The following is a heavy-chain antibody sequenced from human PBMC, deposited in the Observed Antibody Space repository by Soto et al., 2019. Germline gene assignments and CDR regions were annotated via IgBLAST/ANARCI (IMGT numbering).Heavy chain of an antibody. V-gene: IGHV3-23*01. CDR2: ISGSGGST. CDR1: GFTFSSYA. J-gene: IGHJ2*01. CDR3: SRLTTVWVRYFDL. D-gene: IGHD4-17*01. Sequence: EVQLLESGGGLVQPGGSLRLACAASGFTFSSYAMSWVRQAPGKGLEWVSAISGSGGSTYYADSVKGRFTISRDNSKNTLYLQMNSLRAEDTAVYYCSRLTTVWVRYFDLCCRGTLVTVSS.